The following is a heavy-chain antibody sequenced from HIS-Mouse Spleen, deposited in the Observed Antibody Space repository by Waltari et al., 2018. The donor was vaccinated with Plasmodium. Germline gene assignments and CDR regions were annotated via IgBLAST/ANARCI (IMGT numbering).Heavy chain of an antibody. CDR3: ARVTSSGVYWYFDL. CDR1: GGSFSGYY. D-gene: IGHD3-3*01. J-gene: IGHJ2*01. V-gene: IGHV4-34*01. CDR2: INNSGST. Sequence: QVQLQQWGAGLLKPSETLSLTCAVYGGSFSGYYWSWIRQPPGKGLEWIGEINNSGSTNYNPSLKIRVTISVDTAKNPFSLKLSSVTAADTAVYYCARVTSSGVYWYFDLWGRGTLVTVSS.